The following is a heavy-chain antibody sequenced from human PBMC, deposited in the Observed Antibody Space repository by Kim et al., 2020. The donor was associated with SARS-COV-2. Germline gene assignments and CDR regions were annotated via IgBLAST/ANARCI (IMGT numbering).Heavy chain of an antibody. CDR1: GGSVSSSRYY. CDR2: IYYSGTT. V-gene: IGHV4-39*01. J-gene: IGHJ4*02. D-gene: IGHD6-19*01. CDR3: ARHADSITVAAQFDY. Sequence: SETLSLTCTVSGGSVSSSRYYWGWVRQPPGKGLEWIGTIYYSGTTYYKPSLKSRVTLSLDTSKNQFSLKVNSVTAADTAVYFCARHADSITVAAQFDYWGQGTLVTVSS.